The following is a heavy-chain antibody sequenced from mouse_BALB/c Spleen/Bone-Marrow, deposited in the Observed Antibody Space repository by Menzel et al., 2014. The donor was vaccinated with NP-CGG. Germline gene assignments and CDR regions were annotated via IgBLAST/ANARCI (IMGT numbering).Heavy chain of an antibody. CDR1: GCTFSNYW. Sequence: VQLQESGAELMKPGASVKISCMATGCTFSNYWIEWIKQRPGHGPEWIGEILPGSGSTDYNENFKGKATFTADTSSNTAYMQRSSLTSADSAVYYCARVIYWYFDVWGAGTAVTISS. CDR3: ARVIYWYFDV. J-gene: IGHJ1*01. CDR2: ILPGSGST. V-gene: IGHV1-9*01.